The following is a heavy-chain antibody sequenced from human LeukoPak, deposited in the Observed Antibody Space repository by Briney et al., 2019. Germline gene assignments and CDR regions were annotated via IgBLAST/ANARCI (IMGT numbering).Heavy chain of an antibody. J-gene: IGHJ6*02. D-gene: IGHD2-2*01. V-gene: IGHV4-34*01. Sequence: SETLSLTCAVYGGSFSGYYWSWIRQPPGKGLEWIGEINHSGSTNYNPSLKSRVTISVDTSKNQFSLKLSSVTAADTAVYYCARGHSDDIVVVPAAMGYYYYYGMDVWGQGTTVTVSS. CDR3: ARGHSDDIVVVPAAMGYYYYYGMDV. CDR2: INHSGST. CDR1: GGSFSGYY.